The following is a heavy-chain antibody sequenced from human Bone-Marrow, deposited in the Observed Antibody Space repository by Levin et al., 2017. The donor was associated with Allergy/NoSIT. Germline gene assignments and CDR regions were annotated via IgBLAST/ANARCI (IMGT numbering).Heavy chain of an antibody. CDR2: IKSRPDGGTI. V-gene: IGHV3-15*01. CDR1: GFTFVNAW. CDR3: TTVYTLNRVQDY. D-gene: IGHD2-2*02. Sequence: GGSLRLSWVGTGFTFVNAWMSGVRQAPGKGREWVGRIKSRPDGGTIDYAAPVKGRFTIARDDSKNTLDLQMNGLKTEDKALYYCTTVYTLNRVQDYWGPGTLVTVSP. J-gene: IGHJ4*02.